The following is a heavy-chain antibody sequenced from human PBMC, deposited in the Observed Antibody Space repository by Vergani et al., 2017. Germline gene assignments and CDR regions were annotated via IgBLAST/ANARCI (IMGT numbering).Heavy chain of an antibody. CDR2: IYYSGST. CDR3: ARAPGYCSSTSCYRYYMDV. V-gene: IGHV4-59*01. CDR1: GGSISSYY. J-gene: IGHJ6*03. Sequence: QVQLQESGPGLVKPSETLSLTCTVSGGSISSYYWSWILQPPGKGLEWIVYIYYSGSTNYNPSLKSRVTISVDTSKNQFSLKLSSVTAADTAVYYCARAPGYCSSTSCYRYYMDVWGKGTTVTVSS. D-gene: IGHD2-2*01.